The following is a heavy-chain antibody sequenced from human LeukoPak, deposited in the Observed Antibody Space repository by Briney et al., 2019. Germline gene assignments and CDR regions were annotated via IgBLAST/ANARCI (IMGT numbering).Heavy chain of an antibody. CDR2: VYWNDDN. CDR3: THSSGWTTDF. Sequence: ESGPTLVKPTQTLTLTCTFSGFSLSDTAVGVHWIRRPPGRALEWLALVYWNDDNKYSPSLRSRLTVTKDSSKNQVVLTMTNMDPVDTATYYCTHSSGWTTDFWGRGILVTVSS. V-gene: IGHV2-5*01. J-gene: IGHJ4*02. CDR1: GFSLSDTAVG. D-gene: IGHD6-19*01.